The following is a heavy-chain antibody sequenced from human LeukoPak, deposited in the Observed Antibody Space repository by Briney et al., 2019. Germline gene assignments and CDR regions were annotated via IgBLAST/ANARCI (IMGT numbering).Heavy chain of an antibody. V-gene: IGHV1-2*02. CDR2: INPNSGGT. D-gene: IGHD2-2*01. Sequence: ASVKVSCKASGYTFTGYYMHWVRQAPGQGLEWMGWINPNSGGTNYAQKFQGRVTMTRDTSISTAYMELSRLRSDDTAVYYCARDVDVVVPAAISPTNWFDPWGQGTLVTVPS. CDR3: ARDVDVVVPAAISPTNWFDP. J-gene: IGHJ5*02. CDR1: GYTFTGYY.